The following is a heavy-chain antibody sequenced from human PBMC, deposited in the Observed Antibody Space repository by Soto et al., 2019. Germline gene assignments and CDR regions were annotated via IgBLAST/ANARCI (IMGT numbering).Heavy chain of an antibody. CDR3: ARGAVAGTRY. Sequence: QVQLQQWGAGLLKPSETLSLTCAVYGGSFSGYYWSWIRQPPGKGLEWIGEINHCGITNYNPSLKSRVTISVDTSKNQFSLKLSSVTAADTAVYYCARGAVAGTRYWGQGTLVTVSS. CDR2: INHCGIT. CDR1: GGSFSGYY. V-gene: IGHV4-34*01. J-gene: IGHJ4*02. D-gene: IGHD6-19*01.